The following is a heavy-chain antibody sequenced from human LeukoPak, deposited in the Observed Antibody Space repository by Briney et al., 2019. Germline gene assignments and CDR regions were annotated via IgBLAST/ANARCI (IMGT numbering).Heavy chain of an antibody. V-gene: IGHV5-51*01. D-gene: IGHD3-22*01. CDR1: GYSFTSYW. CDR2: IYPGDSDT. CDR3: ARRAYYDSSGYQIEYYFDY. Sequence: GESLKISCKGSGYSFTSYWIGWVRQMPGKGLEWMGIIYPGDSDTRYSPSFQGQVTISADKSISTAYLQWSSLKASGTAMYYCARRAYYDSSGYQIEYYFDYWGQGTLVTVSS. J-gene: IGHJ4*02.